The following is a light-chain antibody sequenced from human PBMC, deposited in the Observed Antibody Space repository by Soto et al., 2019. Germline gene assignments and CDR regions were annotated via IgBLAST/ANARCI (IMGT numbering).Light chain of an antibody. CDR1: QSVNSNS. CDR2: GAS. Sequence: EVVLTKSPGPLSLSPWERATLSCRASQSVNSNSLAWYQQKPGQAPRVFIYGASTRATGIPDRFSGSGSGTDFTLTISRLEPEDFAVYYCQQQGRSWITFGQGTRLEIK. CDR3: QQQGRSWIT. J-gene: IGKJ5*01. V-gene: IGKV3-20*01.